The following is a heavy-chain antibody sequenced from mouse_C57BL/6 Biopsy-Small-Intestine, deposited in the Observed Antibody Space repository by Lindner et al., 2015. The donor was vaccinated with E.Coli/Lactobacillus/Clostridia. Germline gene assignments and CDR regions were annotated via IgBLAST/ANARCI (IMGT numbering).Heavy chain of an antibody. Sequence: EVQLQESGAELVKPGASVKLSCTASGFNVKDYFMHWVKQRTEEGLEWIGRIDPEDGETKYAPKFQGKATITSDTSSNTAYLQLTSLTSEDTAVFYCARKRFYSMDYWGQGTSVTVSS. V-gene: IGHV14-2*01. CDR2: IDPEDGET. CDR3: ARKRFYSMDY. CDR1: GFNVKDYF. J-gene: IGHJ4*01.